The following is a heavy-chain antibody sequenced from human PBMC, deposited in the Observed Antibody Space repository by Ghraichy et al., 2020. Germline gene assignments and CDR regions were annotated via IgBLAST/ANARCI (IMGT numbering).Heavy chain of an antibody. Sequence: SETLSLTCTVSGGSVSSGDYYWTWIRQPPGKGLEWIGYIYYSGSTYYNPSLESRVTISVDTSKNQFSLKLSSVTAADTAVYYCARDSRGVGAVDSWGQGTLVTVSS. J-gene: IGHJ4*02. V-gene: IGHV4-30-4*01. CDR1: GGSVSSGDYY. CDR2: IYYSGST. CDR3: ARDSRGVGAVDS. D-gene: IGHD1-26*01.